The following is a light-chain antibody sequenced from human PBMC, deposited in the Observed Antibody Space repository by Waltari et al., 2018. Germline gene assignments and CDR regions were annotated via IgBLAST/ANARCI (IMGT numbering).Light chain of an antibody. V-gene: IGLV2-23*01. J-gene: IGLJ2*01. CDR1: RSDVGSHNL. CDR3: CSYAGGTASIL. CDR2: EDT. Sequence: QSALTQPASVSGSPGQSITISCTGTRSDVGSHNLVSCYQHHPGKAPTLVLYEDTKRPSGGAHRVAGYKSGNPASLTSAGLQAEDEADHYCCSYAGGTASILLGGGTKLPGL.